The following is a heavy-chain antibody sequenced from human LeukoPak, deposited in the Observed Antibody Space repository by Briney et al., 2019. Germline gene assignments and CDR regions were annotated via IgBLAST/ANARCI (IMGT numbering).Heavy chain of an antibody. J-gene: IGHJ4*02. CDR2: ISSSSTYI. D-gene: IGHD2-2*01. V-gene: IGHV3-21*01. CDR3: ARAYCSSTRCSYYFDS. Sequence: GGSLRLSCAASGLTFDSYGMNWVRQAPGKGLEWISSISSSSTYIYYADSVKGRFTISRDNAKNSLYLQMNSLRAEDTAVYYCARAYCSSTRCSYYFDSCGQGTLVTVSS. CDR1: GLTFDSYG.